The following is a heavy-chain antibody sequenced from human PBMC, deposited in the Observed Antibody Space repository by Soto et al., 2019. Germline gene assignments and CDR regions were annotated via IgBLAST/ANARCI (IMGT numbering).Heavy chain of an antibody. D-gene: IGHD5-12*01. V-gene: IGHV4-59*01. CDR3: ARGYDCFDP. CDR2: IYYSGST. CDR1: GDSISSSY. Sequence: QVQLQESGPGLVEPSETLCLTCSVSGDSISSSYWSWIRQPPGKGLEWIGYIYYSGSTTYNPSLKSRVTISLDTSKNQFSLKVSSVTAADTAVYYCARGYDCFDPWGQGTLVTVSS. J-gene: IGHJ5*02.